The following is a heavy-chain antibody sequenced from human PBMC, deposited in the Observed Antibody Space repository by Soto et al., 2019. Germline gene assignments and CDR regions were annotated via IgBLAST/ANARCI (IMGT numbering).Heavy chain of an antibody. CDR1: GGSISSGDYY. CDR3: AATMIVVVTKTYGMDV. J-gene: IGHJ6*02. CDR2: IYYSGST. D-gene: IGHD3-22*01. V-gene: IGHV4-30-4*01. Sequence: SETLSLTCTVSGGSISSGDYYWSWIRQPPGKGLEWIGYIYYSGSTYYNPSLRSRVTISVDTSKNQFSLKLSSVTAADTAVYYCAATMIVVVTKTYGMDVWGQGTTVTVSS.